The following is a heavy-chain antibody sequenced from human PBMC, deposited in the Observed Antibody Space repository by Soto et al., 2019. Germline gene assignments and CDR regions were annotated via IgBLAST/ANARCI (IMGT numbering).Heavy chain of an antibody. V-gene: IGHV1-69*02. Sequence: SVKVSCKASGGTFSSYTISWVRQAPGQGLEWMGRIIPILGIANYAQKYQGRVTITADKSTSTAYMELSSLRSEDTAVYYCARVPRYYDFWSGENWFDPWGQGTLVTVSS. CDR2: IIPILGIA. CDR3: ARVPRYYDFWSGENWFDP. J-gene: IGHJ5*02. CDR1: GGTFSSYT. D-gene: IGHD3-3*01.